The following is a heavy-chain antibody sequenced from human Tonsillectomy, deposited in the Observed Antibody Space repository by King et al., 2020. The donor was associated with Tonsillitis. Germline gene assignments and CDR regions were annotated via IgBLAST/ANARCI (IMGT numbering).Heavy chain of an antibody. CDR2: MFHSGRS. CDR3: ARVGTLVVGDFDY. Sequence: QLQEWGPGLVEPSETLSLTCVVSGYSINSGYFWAWIRQPPGKGLEWIGSMFHSGRSHYNPSLQSRVTISVDTSKNQFSLKLTSVTAADTAVYYCARVGTLVVGDFDYWGQGTLVTVSS. CDR1: GYSINSGYF. D-gene: IGHD1-26*01. J-gene: IGHJ4*02. V-gene: IGHV4-38-2*01.